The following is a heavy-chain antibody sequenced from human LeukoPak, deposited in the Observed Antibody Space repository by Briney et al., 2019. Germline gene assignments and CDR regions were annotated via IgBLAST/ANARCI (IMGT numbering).Heavy chain of an antibody. CDR2: IYHSGST. D-gene: IGHD6-19*01. J-gene: IGHJ4*02. Sequence: SETLSLTCTVSGGSISSYYWSWIRQPPGKGLEWIGSIYHSGSTYYNPSLKSRVTISVDTSKNQFSLKLSSVTAADTAVYYCARTYSSGWYYFDYWGQGTLVTVSS. CDR1: GGSISSYY. CDR3: ARTYSSGWYYFDY. V-gene: IGHV4-59*08.